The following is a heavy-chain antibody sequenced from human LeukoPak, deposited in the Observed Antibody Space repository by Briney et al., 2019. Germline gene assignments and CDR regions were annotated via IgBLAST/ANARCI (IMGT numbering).Heavy chain of an antibody. D-gene: IGHD3-22*01. V-gene: IGHV3-23*01. CDR3: ARKTDSGGQGDY. J-gene: IGHJ4*02. CDR1: GFTFSTYG. CDR2: IGGSGGGT. Sequence: GGSLRLSCAASGFTFSTYGMSWVRQAPGKGLEWVSAIGGSGGGTYYADSVKGRFTISRDNSKNTLYLQMNSLRAEDTAVYYCARKTDSGGQGDYWGPGTLVTVSS.